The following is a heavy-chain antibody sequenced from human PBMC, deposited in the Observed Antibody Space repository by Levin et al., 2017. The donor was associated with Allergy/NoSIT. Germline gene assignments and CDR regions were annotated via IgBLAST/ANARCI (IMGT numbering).Heavy chain of an antibody. Sequence: ASVKVSCKASGYTFASCSLHWVRQAPGQGLEWMGIINPNGGTTSYAQKFQGRVTVTRDTSTSTAYLELDSLRFEDTAGYYCARERDISGYYFPEYWGQGTLVTVSS. V-gene: IGHV1-46*01. J-gene: IGHJ4*02. CDR2: INPNGGTT. CDR3: ARERDISGYYFPEY. CDR1: GYTFASCS. D-gene: IGHD3-22*01.